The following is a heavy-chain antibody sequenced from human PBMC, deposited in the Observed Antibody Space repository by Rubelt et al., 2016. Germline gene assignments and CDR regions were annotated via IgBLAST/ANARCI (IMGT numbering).Heavy chain of an antibody. Sequence: QVQLVQSGAEVKQPGSSGKVSCKTSGDTFNTNVLIWVRQAPGQGLEWMGWINPNSGGTNYAQRFQGRVTITRNTSSSAAYMGLGRLGSDDTAVFYCAREDGDYWGQGTLVTVSS. J-gene: IGHJ4*02. CDR3: AREDGDY. V-gene: IGHV1-2*02. CDR2: INPNSGGT. CDR1: GDTFNTNV. D-gene: IGHD5-24*01.